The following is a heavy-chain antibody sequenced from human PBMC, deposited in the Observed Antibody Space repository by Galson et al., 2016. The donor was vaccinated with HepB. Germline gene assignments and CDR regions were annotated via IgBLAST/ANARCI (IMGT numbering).Heavy chain of an antibody. CDR3: AKDLGPDWYFDI. Sequence: SLRLSCAASGFPFRTYGMHWVRQAPGKGLEWVAVISYDSSQEYYVDSVKGRFTVSRDNSKKMLYFQMNNLTTEDTAVYYCAKDLGPDWYFDIWGRGTLVSVSS. D-gene: IGHD3-10*01. J-gene: IGHJ2*01. CDR1: GFPFRTYG. CDR2: ISYDSSQE. V-gene: IGHV3-30*18.